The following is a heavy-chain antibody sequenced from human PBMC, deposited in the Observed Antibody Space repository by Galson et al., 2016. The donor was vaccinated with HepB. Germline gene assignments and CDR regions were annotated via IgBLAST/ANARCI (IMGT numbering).Heavy chain of an antibody. D-gene: IGHD3-9*01. V-gene: IGHV3-23*01. CDR1: GFTVSTYY. J-gene: IGHJ4*02. CDR3: AKDEPPAIS. CDR2: VTGSGVST. Sequence: SLRLSCAVSGFTVSTYYMSWVRTAPGKGLEWVSGVTGSGVSTFYANSVKGRFTISRDNDKNTLYLQMDSLRAEDTAVYYCAKDEPPAISWGQGTLVTVSS.